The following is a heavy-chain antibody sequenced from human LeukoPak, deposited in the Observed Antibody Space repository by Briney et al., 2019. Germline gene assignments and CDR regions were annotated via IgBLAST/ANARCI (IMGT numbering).Heavy chain of an antibody. CDR3: ARDRPNYYGSDGHYYRRDGDH. Sequence: PGGSLRLSCEASGFTFSIYAMSWVRQTPGKGLQWVSSITSRDGTTYYADSVKGRFTISRDNSENTLYLRMSSLRAEDTAIYYCARDRPNYYGSDGHYYRRDGDHWGQGTLATVSS. D-gene: IGHD3-22*01. CDR2: ITSRDGTT. J-gene: IGHJ5*02. CDR1: GFTFSIYA. V-gene: IGHV3-23*01.